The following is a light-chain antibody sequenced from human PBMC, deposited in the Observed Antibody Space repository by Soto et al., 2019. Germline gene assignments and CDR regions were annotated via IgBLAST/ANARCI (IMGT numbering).Light chain of an antibody. CDR3: QQYGSSPLT. CDR2: GAS. J-gene: IGKJ4*01. CDR1: QSVKSSY. V-gene: IGKV3-20*01. Sequence: EIVLTQSPCPLSLSPGERATLSCRASQSVKSSYLAWYQQKPGQPPRLLIYGASTRATGIPDRFIGSGSATDFTLTITRMEPEDFAVFYCQQYGSSPLTFGGGSKLEIK.